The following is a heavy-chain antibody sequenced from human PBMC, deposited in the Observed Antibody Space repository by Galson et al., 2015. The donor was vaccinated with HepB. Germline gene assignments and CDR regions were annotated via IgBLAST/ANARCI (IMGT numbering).Heavy chain of an antibody. Sequence: SLRLSCAASGLTFSNVWMSWVRQAPGKGLEWVGRIKSKIDGGTTDYAAPVKGRFTISRDNSKNTLYLQMNSLKTEDTAVYYCTTGHYGDLTFDCWGQGSLVTVSS. J-gene: IGHJ4*02. V-gene: IGHV3-15*01. CDR1: GLTFSNVW. D-gene: IGHD4-17*01. CDR3: TTGHYGDLTFDC. CDR2: IKSKIDGGTT.